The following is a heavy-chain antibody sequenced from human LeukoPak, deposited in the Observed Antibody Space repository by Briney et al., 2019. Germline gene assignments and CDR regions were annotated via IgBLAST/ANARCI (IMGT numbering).Heavy chain of an antibody. V-gene: IGHV4-4*07. CDR1: GGSISTYY. CDR2: FYASGST. CDR3: ARGSPINWNLFDY. D-gene: IGHD1-20*01. Sequence: PSETLSLTCTVSGGSISTYYWTWIRQPAGKGLEWIGRFYASGSTDYNPSLKSRVTMSVDTSKNQLSLKLSSVTAADAAVYYCARGSPINWNLFDYWGQETLVTVSS. J-gene: IGHJ4*02.